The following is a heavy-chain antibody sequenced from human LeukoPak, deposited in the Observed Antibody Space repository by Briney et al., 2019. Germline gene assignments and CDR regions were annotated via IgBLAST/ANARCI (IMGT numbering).Heavy chain of an antibody. D-gene: IGHD1-26*01. Sequence: GASVKVSCKVSGYTLTELSMHWVRQAPGKGLEWMGGFDPEDGETKYAQKFQGRVTMTEDTSTDTAYMELRSLRSEDTAVYYCATAPRVGGWVGTTFDIWGQGTMVTVSS. CDR3: ATAPRVGGWVGTTFDI. CDR2: FDPEDGET. CDR1: GYTLTELS. V-gene: IGHV1-24*01. J-gene: IGHJ3*02.